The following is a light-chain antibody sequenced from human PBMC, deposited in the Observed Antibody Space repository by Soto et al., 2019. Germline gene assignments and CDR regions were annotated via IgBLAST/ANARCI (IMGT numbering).Light chain of an antibody. CDR1: QSVSNN. J-gene: IGKJ1*01. CDR3: QQYTNWPRT. CDR2: GAS. V-gene: IGKV3-15*01. Sequence: EIVLTQSPGTLSLSPWERATLSCRASQSVSNNYLAWYQQKPGQAPRLLIYGASTRATDIPARFSGSGSGTEFTLTISSLQSEDFAAYYCQQYTNWPRTFGQGTKVDIK.